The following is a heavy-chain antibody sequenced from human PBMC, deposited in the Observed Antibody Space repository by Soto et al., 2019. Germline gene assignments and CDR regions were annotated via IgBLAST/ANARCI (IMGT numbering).Heavy chain of an antibody. D-gene: IGHD6-19*01. CDR2: ISAYNGNT. CDR3: AREPGIAVAGVFDY. Sequence: ASVKVSCKASGYTFTSYGISWVRQAPGQGLEWMGWISAYNGNTNYAQKLQGRVTMTTDTSTSTAYMELRSLRSEDTAVYYCAREPGIAVAGVFDYWGQGTLVTSPQ. J-gene: IGHJ4*02. V-gene: IGHV1-18*01. CDR1: GYTFTSYG.